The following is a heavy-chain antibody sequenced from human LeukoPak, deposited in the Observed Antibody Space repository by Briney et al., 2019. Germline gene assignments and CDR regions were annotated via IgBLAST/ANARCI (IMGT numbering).Heavy chain of an antibody. Sequence: ASVKVSCKASGYTFTGYYMHWVRQAPGQGLEWMGWINPNSGGTNYAQKFQGRVTMTRDTSISTAYMELSRLRSDDTAVYYCAREGIAVAGTFRSFDIWGQGTMVTVSS. D-gene: IGHD6-19*01. CDR2: INPNSGGT. CDR3: AREGIAVAGTFRSFDI. J-gene: IGHJ3*02. V-gene: IGHV1-2*02. CDR1: GYTFTGYY.